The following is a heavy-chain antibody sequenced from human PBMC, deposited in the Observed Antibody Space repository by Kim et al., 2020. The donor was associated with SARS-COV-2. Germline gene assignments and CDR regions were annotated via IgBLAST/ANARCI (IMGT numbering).Heavy chain of an antibody. CDR1: GFSVSSNY. Sequence: GGSLRLSCAASGFSVSSNYMSWVRQAPGKGLEWVSIIYSGGSTYYAESVRGRFTISRDKSKNTLFLQMKSLRAEDTAVYYCARDKGADYGFFDYWGQGTVVTVSS. CDR2: IYSGGST. D-gene: IGHD4-17*01. V-gene: IGHV3-66*01. J-gene: IGHJ4*02. CDR3: ARDKGADYGFFDY.